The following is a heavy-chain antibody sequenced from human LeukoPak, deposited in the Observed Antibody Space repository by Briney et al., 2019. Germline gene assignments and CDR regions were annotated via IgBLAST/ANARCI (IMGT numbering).Heavy chain of an antibody. CDR3: ARQTDSSGYYCFDY. J-gene: IGHJ4*02. V-gene: IGHV4-38-2*02. CDR1: GYSISSGYY. Sequence: SETLSLTCTVSGYSISSGYYWGWIRQPPGKGLEWIGSIYHSGSTYYNPSLKSRVTISVDTSKNQFSLKLSSVTAADTAVYYCARQTDSSGYYCFDYWGQGTLVTVSS. CDR2: IYHSGST. D-gene: IGHD3-22*01.